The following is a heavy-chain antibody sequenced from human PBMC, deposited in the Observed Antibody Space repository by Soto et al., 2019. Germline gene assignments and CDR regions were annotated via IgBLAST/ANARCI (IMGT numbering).Heavy chain of an antibody. V-gene: IGHV3-66*01. J-gene: IGHJ4*02. CDR3: ARNGTYNWV. D-gene: IGHD1-1*01. CDR2: IYSGGGT. Sequence: EVQLVESGGGLVQPGGSLRLSCAASGFTVSNNYMRWVRQAPGKGLEWVSLIYSGGGTYNEDSVKGRCTITRDNSKNTLYLQMNNLRAEDTAVYYCARNGTYNWVGGQGIMVTVSS. CDR1: GFTVSNNY.